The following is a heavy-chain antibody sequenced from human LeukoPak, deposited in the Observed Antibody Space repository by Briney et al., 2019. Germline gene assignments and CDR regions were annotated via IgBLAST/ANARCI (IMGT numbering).Heavy chain of an antibody. D-gene: IGHD3-10*01. CDR1: GFSFSSYG. CDR2: ISGSGDST. Sequence: GGSLRLSCGASGFSFSSYGMSWVRHAPGKGLEWVSAISGSGDSTYYADSVKGRFTISRDNSKNTLYLQMNSLRAEDTAVYYCAKDSGVTYYYGSGSATYFENWGQGTLVTVSS. V-gene: IGHV3-23*01. J-gene: IGHJ4*02. CDR3: AKDSGVTYYYGSGSATYFEN.